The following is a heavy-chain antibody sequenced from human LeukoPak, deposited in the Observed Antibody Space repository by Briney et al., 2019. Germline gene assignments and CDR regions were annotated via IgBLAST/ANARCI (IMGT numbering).Heavy chain of an antibody. Sequence: PGGSLRLSCAASGFTFSSYWMHWVRQAPGQGLVWISRINSDGSSTSYADSVKGRFTISRDNAKNTPYLQMNSLRAEDTAVYYCARGRPYYFDCWGQGTLVTVSS. CDR3: ARGRPYYFDC. D-gene: IGHD6-6*01. CDR1: GFTFSSYW. J-gene: IGHJ4*02. CDR2: INSDGSST. V-gene: IGHV3-74*01.